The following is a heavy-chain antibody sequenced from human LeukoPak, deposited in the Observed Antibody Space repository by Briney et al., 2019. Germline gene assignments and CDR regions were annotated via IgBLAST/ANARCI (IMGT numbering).Heavy chain of an antibody. Sequence: GGSLRLSCAASGLTSSRYALSWVRQAPGRGLEWVSAISGGGRSTYYADSVKGRFTISRDNSNNTLYLQMTNLRVDDTAVYFCANQPSIAASSDTDFWGQGTLVSVSS. J-gene: IGHJ4*02. CDR3: ANQPSIAASSDTDF. CDR1: GLTSSRYA. V-gene: IGHV3-23*01. D-gene: IGHD6-6*01. CDR2: ISGGGRST.